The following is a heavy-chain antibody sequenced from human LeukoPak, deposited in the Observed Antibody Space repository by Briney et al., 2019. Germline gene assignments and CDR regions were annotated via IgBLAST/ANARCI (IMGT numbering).Heavy chain of an antibody. CDR3: ARHNWNYGAAAEYYGMDV. CDR1: GGTFSSYA. Sequence: SVKVSCKASGGTFSSYAISWVRQAPGQGLEWVGRIIPILGIANYAQKFQGRVTITADKSTSTAYMELSSLRSEDTAVYYCARHNWNYGAAAEYYGMDVWGQGTTVTVSS. J-gene: IGHJ6*02. V-gene: IGHV1-69*04. D-gene: IGHD1-7*01. CDR2: IIPILGIA.